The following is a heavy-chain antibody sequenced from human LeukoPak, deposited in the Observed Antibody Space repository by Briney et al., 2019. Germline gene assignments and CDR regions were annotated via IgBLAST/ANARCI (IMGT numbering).Heavy chain of an antibody. CDR2: IKQDGSEK. V-gene: IGHV3-7*01. J-gene: IGHJ4*02. Sequence: GGSLRLSCEASGFTFSSYGMHWVRQAPGKGLEWVANIKQDGSEKYYVDSVKGRFTISRDNAKNSLYLQMNSLRAEDTAVYYCARDQWLFDYWGQGTLVTVSS. CDR3: ARDQWLFDY. CDR1: GFTFSSYG. D-gene: IGHD6-19*01.